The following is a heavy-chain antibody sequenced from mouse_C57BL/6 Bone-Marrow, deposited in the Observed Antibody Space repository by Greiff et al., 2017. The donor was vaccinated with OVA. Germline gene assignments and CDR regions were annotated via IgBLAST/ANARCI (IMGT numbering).Heavy chain of an antibody. J-gene: IGHJ4*01. CDR3: ARYDYYAMDY. CDR2: INPSSGYT. CDR1: GYTFTSYT. V-gene: IGHV1-4*01. Sequence: QVQLQQSGAELARPGASVKMSCKASGYTFTSYTMHWVKQRPGQGLEWIGYINPSSGYTKYNQKFTDKATLTAAKSSSKAYMQLISLTSEDTAVDYCARYDYYAMDYCDQGTAVPVSS.